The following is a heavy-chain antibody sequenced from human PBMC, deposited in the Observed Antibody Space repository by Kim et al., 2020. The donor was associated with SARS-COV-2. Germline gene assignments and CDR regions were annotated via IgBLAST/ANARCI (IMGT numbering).Heavy chain of an antibody. D-gene: IGHD1-26*01. J-gene: IGHJ6*02. V-gene: IGHV3-9*01. Sequence: ADSVKGRFTISRDNAKNSLYLQMNSLRAEDTALYYCAKGGAAYFYYGMDVWGQGTTVTVSS. CDR3: AKGGAAYFYYGMDV.